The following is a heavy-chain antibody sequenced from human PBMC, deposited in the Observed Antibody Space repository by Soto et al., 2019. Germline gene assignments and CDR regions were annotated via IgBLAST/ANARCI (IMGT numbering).Heavy chain of an antibody. D-gene: IGHD6-6*01. CDR2: ISYDGSNK. V-gene: IGHV3-30-3*01. J-gene: IGHJ4*02. Sequence: GGSLRLSCAASGFTFSSYAMHWVRQAPGKGLEWVAVISYDGSNKYYADSVKGRFTISRDNSKSTLYLQMNSLRAEDTAVYYCASGRSSKLYFDYWGQGTLVTVSS. CDR3: ASGRSSKLYFDY. CDR1: GFTFSSYA.